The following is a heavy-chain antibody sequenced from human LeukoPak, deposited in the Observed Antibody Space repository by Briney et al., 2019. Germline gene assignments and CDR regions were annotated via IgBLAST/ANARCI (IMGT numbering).Heavy chain of an antibody. CDR1: GGSISSYY. V-gene: IGHV4-59*01. CDR2: IYYSGST. Sequence: SETLSLTCTVSGGSISSYYWSWIRQPPGKGLEWIGYIYYSGSTNYNPSLKSRVTISVDTSKNQFSLKLSSVTAADTAVYYCARGYGINDYWGQGTLVTVSS. J-gene: IGHJ4*02. D-gene: IGHD1-14*01. CDR3: ARGYGINDY.